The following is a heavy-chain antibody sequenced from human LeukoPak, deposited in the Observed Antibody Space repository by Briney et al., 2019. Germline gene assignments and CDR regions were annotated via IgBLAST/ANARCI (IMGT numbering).Heavy chain of an antibody. V-gene: IGHV3-30*03. D-gene: IGHD3-10*01. CDR1: GFTFSSYG. CDR2: ISYDGSNK. CDR3: ARARFRWFGEYNDAFDI. Sequence: PGGSLRLSCAASGFTFSSYGMHWVRQAPGKGLEWVAVISYDGSNKYYADSVKGRFTISRDNSKNTLYLQMNSLRAEDTAVYYCARARFRWFGEYNDAFDIWGQGTMVTVSS. J-gene: IGHJ3*02.